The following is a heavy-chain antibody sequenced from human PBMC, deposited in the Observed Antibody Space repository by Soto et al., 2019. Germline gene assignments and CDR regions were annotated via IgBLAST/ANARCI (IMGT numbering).Heavy chain of an antibody. CDR3: AKRVVPAAVYYYYGMDV. CDR1: GFTFSSYA. Sequence: GGSLRLSCAASGFTFSSYAMSWVRQAPGKGLEWVSAISGSGGSTYYADSVKGRFTISRDNSKNTLYLQMNSLRAEDTAVYYCAKRVVPAAVYYYYGMDVWGQGTTVTVSS. J-gene: IGHJ6*02. D-gene: IGHD2-2*01. CDR2: ISGSGGST. V-gene: IGHV3-23*01.